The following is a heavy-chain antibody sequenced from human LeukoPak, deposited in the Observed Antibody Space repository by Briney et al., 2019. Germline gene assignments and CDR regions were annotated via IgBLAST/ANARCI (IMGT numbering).Heavy chain of an antibody. CDR1: GFTFHNHG. CDR2: LSWNGGET. J-gene: IGHJ6*03. D-gene: IGHD3-16*01. Sequence: GGSLRLSCAPSGFTFHNHGMSWVRQAPGKGLEWVSSLSWNGGETRYADSVKGRFTIYRDNAKNSLYLQMNSLRAEDTALYYCARRAYPYHYYMDVWGKGATVTVSS. CDR3: ARRAYPYHYYMDV. V-gene: IGHV3-20*04.